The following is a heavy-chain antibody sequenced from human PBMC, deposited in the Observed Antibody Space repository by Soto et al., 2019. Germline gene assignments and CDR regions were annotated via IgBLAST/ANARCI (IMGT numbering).Heavy chain of an antibody. CDR2: ISSSSSYI. Sequence: GGSLRLSCAASGFTFSSYSMNWVRQAPGKGLEWVSSISSSSSYIYYADSVKGRFTISRDNAKNSLYPQMNSLRAEDTAVYYCARLAAATNWFDPWGQGTLVTVSS. CDR3: ARLAAATNWFDP. V-gene: IGHV3-21*01. J-gene: IGHJ5*02. D-gene: IGHD2-2*01. CDR1: GFTFSSYS.